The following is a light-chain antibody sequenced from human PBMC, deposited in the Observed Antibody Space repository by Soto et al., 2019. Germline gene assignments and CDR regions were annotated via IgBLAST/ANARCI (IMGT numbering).Light chain of an antibody. J-gene: IGKJ1*01. V-gene: IGKV3-20*01. CDR1: QSVTSNY. Sequence: EIVLTQSPGTLSLSPGERATLSCRASQSVTSNYLAWYRQKPGQAPGLLIYGTSTRASGIPDRFSGSGSGTDFTLTISRLEPEDFAVYYCQQYKKWPRTFGHGTKVDIK. CDR2: GTS. CDR3: QQYKKWPRT.